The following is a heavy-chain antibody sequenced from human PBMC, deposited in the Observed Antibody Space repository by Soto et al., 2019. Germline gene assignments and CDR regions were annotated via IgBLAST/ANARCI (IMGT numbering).Heavy chain of an antibody. V-gene: IGHV4-39*01. Sequence: QLQLQESGPGLVKPSETLSLTCTVSGGSISSSSYYWGWIRQPPGKGLEWIGSIYYSGSTYYNPSLKSRVTISVDTSKNQFSLKLSSVTAAATAVYYCARHAVHSSGFTDHWGQGTLVTVSS. CDR3: ARHAVHSSGFTDH. CDR1: GGSISSSSYY. CDR2: IYYSGST. J-gene: IGHJ5*02. D-gene: IGHD6-19*01.